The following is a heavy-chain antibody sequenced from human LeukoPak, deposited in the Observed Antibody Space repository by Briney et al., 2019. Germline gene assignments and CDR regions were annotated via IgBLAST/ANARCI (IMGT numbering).Heavy chain of an antibody. D-gene: IGHD3-10*01. CDR2: ISAYNGNT. J-gene: IGHJ4*02. Sequence: ASVKVSCKASGYTFTSYGISWVRQAPGQGLEWMGWISAYNGNTNYVQKLQGRVTMTTDTSTSTAYMELRSLRSDDTAVYYCARDLWYYYGSGSYYNSFDYWGQGTLVTVSS. CDR1: GYTFTSYG. CDR3: ARDLWYYYGSGSYYNSFDY. V-gene: IGHV1-18*01.